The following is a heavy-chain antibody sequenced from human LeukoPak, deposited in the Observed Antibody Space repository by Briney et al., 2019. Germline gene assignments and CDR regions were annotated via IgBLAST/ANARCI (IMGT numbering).Heavy chain of an antibody. J-gene: IGHJ4*02. Sequence: PGGSLRLSCAASGFTFSSYSMNWVRQAPGKGLEWVAVISYDGSNKYYADSVKGRFTISRDNSKNTLYLQMNSLRAEDTAVYYCARVFPNLAGEYYFDYWGQGTLVTVSS. CDR2: ISYDGSNK. V-gene: IGHV3-30*03. D-gene: IGHD3-16*01. CDR1: GFTFSSYS. CDR3: ARVFPNLAGEYYFDY.